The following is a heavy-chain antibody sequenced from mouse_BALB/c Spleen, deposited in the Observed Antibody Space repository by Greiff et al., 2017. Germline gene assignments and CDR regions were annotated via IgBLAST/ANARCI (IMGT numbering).Heavy chain of an antibody. J-gene: IGHJ3*01. V-gene: IGHV5-4*02. CDR3: ARSCGNYEGFAD. D-gene: IGHD2-1*01. CDR1: GFTFSDYY. Sequence: DVKLVESGGGLVKPGGSLKLSCAASGFTFSDYYMYWVRQTPEKRLEWVATISDGGSYTYYPDSVTGRFTISRDNAKNNLYLQMSSLKSEETAMCYCARSCGNYEGFADWGEGTLVTVAA. CDR2: ISDGGSYT.